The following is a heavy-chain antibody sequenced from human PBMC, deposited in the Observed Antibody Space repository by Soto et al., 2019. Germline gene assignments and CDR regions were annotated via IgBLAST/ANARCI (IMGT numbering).Heavy chain of an antibody. CDR2: IYYSGST. V-gene: IGHV4-31*03. CDR3: ARSEIPSEYSSSPGYFDY. Sequence: SETLSLTCTVSGGSISSGGYYWSWIRQHPGKGLEWIGYIYYSGSTYYNPSLKSRVTISVDTSKNQFSLKLGSVTAADTAVYYCARSEIPSEYSSSPGYFDYWGQGTLVTVSS. J-gene: IGHJ4*02. CDR1: GGSISSGGYY. D-gene: IGHD6-6*01.